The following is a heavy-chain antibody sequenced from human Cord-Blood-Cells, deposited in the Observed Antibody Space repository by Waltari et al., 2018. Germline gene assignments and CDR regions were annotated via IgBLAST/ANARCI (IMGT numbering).Heavy chain of an antibody. V-gene: IGHV4-4*07. J-gene: IGHJ4*02. Sequence: QVQLQESGPGLVKPSNTLSLTCPVPGGSLSSYFWSWIRQPAGKGLERIGRIYTSGSTNYSPALKSRVTMSVDTSKNQFSLKLSSVTAADTAVYYWARDQKGRYYFDYWGQGTLVTVSS. CDR2: IYTSGST. CDR3: ARDQKGRYYFDY. CDR1: GGSLSSYF.